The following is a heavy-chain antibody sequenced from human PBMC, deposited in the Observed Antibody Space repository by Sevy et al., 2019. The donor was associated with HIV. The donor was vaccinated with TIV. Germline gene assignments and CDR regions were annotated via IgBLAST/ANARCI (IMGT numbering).Heavy chain of an antibody. D-gene: IGHD2-8*02. CDR1: DGSFTDYS. CDR3: ARGDFLLVHFEAIFLRAFDS. CDR2: ITHSGRT. J-gene: IGHJ3*01. Sequence: SDTLSLTCGVYDGSFTDYSWTWIRQPPGKGLEWIGEITHSGRTNYSPSFRRRVTMSLDTSRSQFSLRLDSVTAADKAVYYCARGDFLLVHFEAIFLRAFDSWGEGTMVTVSS. V-gene: IGHV4-34*01.